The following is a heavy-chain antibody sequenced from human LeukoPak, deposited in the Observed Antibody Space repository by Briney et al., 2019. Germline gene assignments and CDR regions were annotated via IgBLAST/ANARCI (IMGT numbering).Heavy chain of an antibody. CDR3: ARQLGYCSDGSCYFDY. D-gene: IGHD2-15*01. J-gene: IGHJ4*02. CDR1: GFTFSSYA. CDR2: IGDSGDST. Sequence: GGSLRLSCAASGFTFSSYAMSWVRQAPGKGLEWVSAIGDSGDSTHYADSVRGRFTISRDNSKNTLYLQMNSLRAEDTAVYYCARQLGYCSDGSCYFDYWGQGTLVTVSS. V-gene: IGHV3-23*01.